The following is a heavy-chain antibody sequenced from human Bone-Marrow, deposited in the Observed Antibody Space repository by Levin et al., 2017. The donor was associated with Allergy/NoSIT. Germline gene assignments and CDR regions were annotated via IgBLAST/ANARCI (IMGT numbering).Heavy chain of an antibody. CDR1: GDSFTDYY. V-gene: IGHV4-59*01. Sequence: SETLSLTCTVSGDSFTDYYWTWIRQPPGKGLEWIGSIYYSGNTGYNPSLKSRVTISIDTSKKQFSLKLSSVSAADTAVYYCAREVGIMQGFFDLWGRGSLVTVSS. J-gene: IGHJ2*01. D-gene: IGHD1-26*01. CDR3: AREVGIMQGFFDL. CDR2: IYYSGNT.